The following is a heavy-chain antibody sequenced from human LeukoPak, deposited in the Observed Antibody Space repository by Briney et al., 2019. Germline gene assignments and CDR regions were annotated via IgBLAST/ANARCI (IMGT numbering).Heavy chain of an antibody. Sequence: SETLSLTCTVSGGSISSYYWSWIRQPPGKGLEWIGYIYYSGSTNYNPSLKSRVTISVDTSKYQFSLKLSSVTAADTAVYYCARDYGSGSYYNGDAFDIWGQGTMVTVSS. CDR2: IYYSGST. D-gene: IGHD3-10*01. CDR3: ARDYGSGSYYNGDAFDI. CDR1: GGSISSYY. J-gene: IGHJ3*02. V-gene: IGHV4-59*01.